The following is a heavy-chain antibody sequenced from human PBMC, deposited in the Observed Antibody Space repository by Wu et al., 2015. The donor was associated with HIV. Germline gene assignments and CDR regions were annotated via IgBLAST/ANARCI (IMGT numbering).Heavy chain of an antibody. CDR3: AREPLAAAGDYWYFDL. D-gene: IGHD6-13*01. Sequence: QVQLVQSGGEAKKPGASVKVSCKASGYTFTNYDINWVRQASGRGLEWLGWINPYNGDTNYAQKFQGRVTMTTATSTSTAYMELRSLRSDDTAVYYCAREPLAAAGDYWYFDLWGRGTLVTVSS. J-gene: IGHJ2*01. V-gene: IGHV1-18*01. CDR1: GYTFTNYD. CDR2: INPYNGDT.